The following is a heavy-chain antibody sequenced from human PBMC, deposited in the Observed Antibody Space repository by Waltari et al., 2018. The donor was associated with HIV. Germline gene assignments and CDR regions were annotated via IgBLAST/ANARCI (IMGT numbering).Heavy chain of an antibody. V-gene: IGHV3-7*01. D-gene: IGHD2-15*01. Sequence: EVQLVESGGGLVQPGGSLRLSCAASGFTFSTYWMSWVRQAPGKGLGWVAKIKQDGSEKYYVDSVKGRFTISRDNAKNSLYLQMNSLRAEDTAVYYCARMIVVVVAATGAFESWGQGTMVTVSS. CDR3: ARMIVVVVAATGAFES. CDR1: GFTFSTYW. J-gene: IGHJ3*02. CDR2: IKQDGSEK.